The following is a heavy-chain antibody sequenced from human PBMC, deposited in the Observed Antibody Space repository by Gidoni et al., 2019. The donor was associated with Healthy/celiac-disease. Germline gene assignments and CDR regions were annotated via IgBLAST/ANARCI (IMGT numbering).Heavy chain of an antibody. Sequence: QVQLQQWGAGLLKPSETLSLTCAVYGGSFRGYYWSWIRQPPGKGLEWIGEINHSGSTNYNPSLKSRVTISVDTSKNQFSLKLSSVTAADTAVYYCARVRQLWGKGGCYFDYWGQGTLVTVSS. J-gene: IGHJ4*02. V-gene: IGHV4-34*01. CDR1: GGSFRGYY. CDR3: ARVRQLWGKGGCYFDY. D-gene: IGHD5-18*01. CDR2: INHSGST.